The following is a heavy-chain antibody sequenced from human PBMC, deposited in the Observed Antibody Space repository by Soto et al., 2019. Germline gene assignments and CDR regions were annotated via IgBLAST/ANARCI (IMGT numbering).Heavy chain of an antibody. J-gene: IGHJ1*01. CDR1: GFSFSNTW. CDR3: TKEKDCHLTRCYLDH. Sequence: PGGSLRLSCAASGFSFSNTWMNWVRQAPGKGLEWVGRTKGGTPEYAAPVKGRFTISRDDSKDTLYLQMNSLETEDTGVYYCTKEKDCHLTRCYLDHGGQGTLVTVSS. CDR2: TKGGTP. V-gene: IGHV3-15*07. D-gene: IGHD2-2*01.